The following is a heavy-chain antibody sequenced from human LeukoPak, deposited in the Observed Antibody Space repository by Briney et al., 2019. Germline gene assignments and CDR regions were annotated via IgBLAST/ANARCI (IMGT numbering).Heavy chain of an antibody. CDR2: IYYSGST. V-gene: IGHV4-59*01. J-gene: IGHJ4*02. CDR1: GVSISSYY. CDR3: AKNTWELLQ. D-gene: IGHD1-26*01. Sequence: SETLSLTCTISGVSISSYYWSWIRQPPGKGVEWIGYIYYSGSTNYNPSLKSRHTISVDTHKNQFSLKLSSVTAADTAVYYCAKNTWELLQWGQGTLVTVSS.